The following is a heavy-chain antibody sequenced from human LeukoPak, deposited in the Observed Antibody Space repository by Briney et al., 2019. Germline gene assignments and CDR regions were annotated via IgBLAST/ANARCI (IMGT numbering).Heavy chain of an antibody. CDR3: ARASADPRYYYYYYGMDV. V-gene: IGHV4-30-2*01. CDR2: IYHSGST. Sequence: SETLSLTCAVSGGSISSGGYSWSWIRQPPGKGLEWIVYIYHSGSTYYNPSLKSRVTISVDRSKNQFSLKLSSVTAADTAVYYCARASADPRYYYYYYGMDVWGQGTTVTVSS. J-gene: IGHJ6*02. CDR1: GGSISSGGYS.